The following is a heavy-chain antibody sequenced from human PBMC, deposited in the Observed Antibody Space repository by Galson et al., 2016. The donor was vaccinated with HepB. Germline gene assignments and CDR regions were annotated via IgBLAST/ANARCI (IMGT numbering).Heavy chain of an antibody. V-gene: IGHV3-7*03. D-gene: IGHD6-6*01. Sequence: SLRLSCAASGFTFSSYWMNWVRQAPGKGLEWVANIKEDGSEENYVDSVKGRFTISRDNAKNSRYLQMNSLGADDTAVYHWAMNIPRPARGLLDYWGRGTLVTVSS. J-gene: IGHJ4*02. CDR2: IKEDGSEE. CDR3: AMNIPRPARGLLDY. CDR1: GFTFSSYW.